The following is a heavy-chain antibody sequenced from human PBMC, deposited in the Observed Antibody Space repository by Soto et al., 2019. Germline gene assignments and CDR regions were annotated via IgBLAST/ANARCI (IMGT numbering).Heavy chain of an antibody. CDR3: ATSTGDPGNY. J-gene: IGHJ4*02. D-gene: IGHD1-26*01. V-gene: IGHV3-7*01. CDR2: IKQDGSHK. Sequence: DVQLVESGGGLVQPGGSLRLSCVTSGFTFSNFWMSWARQAPRKGLEWVANIKQDGSHKYYVPSVKGRFTISRDNAKNSLYLQMNSLRVVEAAVYYCATSTGDPGNYWGQGTLVFVSS. CDR1: GFTFSNFW.